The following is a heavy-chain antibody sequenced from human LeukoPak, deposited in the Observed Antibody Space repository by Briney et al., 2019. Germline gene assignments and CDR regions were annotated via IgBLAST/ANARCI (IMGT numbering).Heavy chain of an antibody. CDR3: AKDSNSVIMRFEN. CDR2: ISGSGGST. Sequence: GGSLRLSCAASGFTFSSYAMSWVRQAPGKGLEWVSAISGSGGSTYYADSVKGRFTVSRDSSKETLYLQLNSLRPEDTAVYYCAKDSNSVIMRFENWGQGTLVTVSS. J-gene: IGHJ4*02. V-gene: IGHV3-23*01. D-gene: IGHD3-10*01. CDR1: GFTFSSYA.